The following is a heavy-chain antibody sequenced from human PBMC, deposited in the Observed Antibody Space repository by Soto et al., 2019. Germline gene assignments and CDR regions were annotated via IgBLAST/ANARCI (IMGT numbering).Heavy chain of an antibody. J-gene: IGHJ5*02. D-gene: IGHD2-2*01. CDR2: IYYSGST. CDR1: GGSISSSSDY. CDR3: AGCPAGDIVVVPAAGSRLGAWFDP. Sequence: SETQSLTCTVSGGSISSSSDYWVWIRQLPGKGLEWIGSIYYSGSTYYNPSLKSRVTMSVDTSKNQFSLKLSSVTAADTAVYYCAGCPAGDIVVVPAAGSRLGAWFDPWGQGTLVTVSS. V-gene: IGHV4-39*07.